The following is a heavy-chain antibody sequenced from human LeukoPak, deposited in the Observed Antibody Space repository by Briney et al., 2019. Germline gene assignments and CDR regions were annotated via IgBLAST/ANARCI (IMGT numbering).Heavy chain of an antibody. CDR2: ISYSGST. CDR3: ARDQRLTLRPSDAFDI. CDR1: GASLSSYY. J-gene: IGHJ3*02. Sequence: PSETLSLTCTVSGASLSSYYWTCIRQPPRKGLECVGDISYSGSTNYNPSRKSRVTVSLDTSMTQFSLKLSSVTGADTAVFYCARDQRLTLRPSDAFDIWGQGTMVTASS. V-gene: IGHV4-59*01. D-gene: IGHD3-16*01.